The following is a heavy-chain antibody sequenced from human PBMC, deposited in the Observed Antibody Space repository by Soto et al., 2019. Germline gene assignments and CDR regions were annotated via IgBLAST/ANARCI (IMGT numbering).Heavy chain of an antibody. D-gene: IGHD3-10*01. CDR2: FDPEDGET. CDR1: GYTLTELS. CDR3: ATYHYYGSGSHAPNFDY. V-gene: IGHV1-24*01. Sequence: ASVKVSCKVSGYTLTELSMHWVRQAPGKGLEWMGGFDPEDGETIYAQKFQGRVTMTEDTSTDTAYMELSSLRSEDTAVYYCATYHYYGSGSHAPNFDYWGQGTLVTVS. J-gene: IGHJ4*02.